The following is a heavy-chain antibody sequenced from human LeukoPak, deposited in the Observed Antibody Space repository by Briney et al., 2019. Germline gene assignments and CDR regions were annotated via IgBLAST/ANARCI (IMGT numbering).Heavy chain of an antibody. CDR1: GYSFTNYW. V-gene: IGHV5-51*01. J-gene: IGHJ4*02. Sequence: LGESLKISCKASGYSFTNYWIGWVRQMPGKGLEWMGIIYPDDSDARHSPSFQSQVTISADKSISTAYLEWSSLKASDTAMYFCARPDSSSWHFDYWGQGTLVTVSS. CDR2: IYPDDSDA. CDR3: ARPDSSSWHFDY. D-gene: IGHD6-13*01.